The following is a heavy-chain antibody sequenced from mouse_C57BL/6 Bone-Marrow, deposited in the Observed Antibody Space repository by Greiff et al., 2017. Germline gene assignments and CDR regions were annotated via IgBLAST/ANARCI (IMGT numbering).Heavy chain of an antibody. CDR2: IYPGSGST. CDR3: ASSTMVTTTGYYCDY. CDR1: GYTFTSYW. V-gene: IGHV1-55*01. J-gene: IGHJ2*01. D-gene: IGHD2-2*01. Sequence: QVQLQQPGAEFVKPGASVKMSCTASGYTFTSYWITWVKQRPGQGLEWIGDIYPGSGSTNYNEKFKSKATLTVDTSSSTAYMQLSSLTSEDSAVYYCASSTMVTTTGYYCDYGGQGTTLTVSS.